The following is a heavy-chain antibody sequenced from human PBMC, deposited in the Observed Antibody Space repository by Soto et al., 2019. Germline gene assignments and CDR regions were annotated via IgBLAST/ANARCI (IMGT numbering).Heavy chain of an antibody. CDR3: ARYVAYYYDSSGYSKIFDY. J-gene: IGHJ4*02. V-gene: IGHV1-18*04. CDR1: GYTFTSYG. Sequence: RASVKVSCKASGYTFTSYGISWVRQAPGQGLEWMGWISAYNGNTNYAQKLQGRVTMTTDTSTSTAYMELRSLRSDDTAVYYCARYVAYYYDSSGYSKIFDYWGQGTLVTVSS. D-gene: IGHD3-22*01. CDR2: ISAYNGNT.